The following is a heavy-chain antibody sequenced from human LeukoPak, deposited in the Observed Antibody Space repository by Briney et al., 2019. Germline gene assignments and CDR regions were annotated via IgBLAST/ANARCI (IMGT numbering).Heavy chain of an antibody. Sequence: GGSLRLSCAASGFTFSSYEMNWVRQAPGKGLEWVSYISSSGSTIYYADSVKGRFTISRDNAKNSLYLQMNSLRAEDTAVYYCVKPYYYSSGSLNWGQGTLVTVSS. D-gene: IGHD3-10*01. CDR1: GFTFSSYE. CDR2: ISSSGSTI. J-gene: IGHJ4*02. CDR3: VKPYYYSSGSLN. V-gene: IGHV3-48*03.